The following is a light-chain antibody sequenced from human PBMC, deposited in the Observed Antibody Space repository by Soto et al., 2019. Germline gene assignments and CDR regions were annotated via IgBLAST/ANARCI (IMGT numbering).Light chain of an antibody. CDR1: QGIRKD. V-gene: IGKV1-6*01. J-gene: IGKJ1*01. CDR3: LQDYNSLRT. CDR2: AAS. Sequence: AIRMTQSPSSLSASVGDRVTITCRASQGIRKDLGWYQQKPGKAPKLLIYAASGLQSGVPSRFSGSGSGTDFTLTISSLQPEDVATYYCLQDYNSLRTFGQGTKVEIK.